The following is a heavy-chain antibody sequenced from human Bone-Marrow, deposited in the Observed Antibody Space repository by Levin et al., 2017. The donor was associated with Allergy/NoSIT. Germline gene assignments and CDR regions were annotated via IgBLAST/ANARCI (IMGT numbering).Heavy chain of an antibody. CDR2: LSGSGGST. CDR1: GFTFSRYG. CDR3: AKGRGWYGDAFDT. J-gene: IGHJ3*02. V-gene: IGHV3-23*01. D-gene: IGHD6-19*01. Sequence: PGGSLRLSCAASGFTFSRYGMSWVRQAPGKGLEWVSALSGSGGSTYYADSVKGRFTVSRDNSKNTLFLQMNSLRVEDTAVYYCAKGRGWYGDAFDTWGQGTMVTVSS.